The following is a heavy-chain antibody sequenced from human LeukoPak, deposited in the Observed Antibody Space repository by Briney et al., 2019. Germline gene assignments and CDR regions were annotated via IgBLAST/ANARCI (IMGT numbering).Heavy chain of an antibody. D-gene: IGHD6-13*01. J-gene: IGHJ5*02. CDR2: IYHSGST. V-gene: IGHV4-59*01. CDR1: GGSFSGYY. Sequence: SETLSLTCAVYGGSFSGYYWSWIRQPPGKGLEWIGYIYHSGSTNYNPSLKSRVTISVDTSKNQFSLKLSSVTAADTAVYYCARSPIGSRFRFDPWGQGTLVTVSS. CDR3: ARSPIGSRFRFDP.